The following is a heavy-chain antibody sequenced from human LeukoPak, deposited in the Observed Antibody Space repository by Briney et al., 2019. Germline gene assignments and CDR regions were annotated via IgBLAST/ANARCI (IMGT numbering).Heavy chain of an antibody. CDR2: FYYSGST. V-gene: IGHV4-39*01. J-gene: IGHJ6*02. Sequence: SETLSLTCTVSGGSISSSSYYWGWIRQPRGKGLEWIGRFYYSGSTYYNPSLKSRVTISVDTSKHQFSLKLSSVIAGDSAVYYCASWQWLVGAENDYGMDVGGQGTTVTVSS. D-gene: IGHD6-19*01. CDR3: ASWQWLVGAENDYGMDV. CDR1: GGSISSSSYY.